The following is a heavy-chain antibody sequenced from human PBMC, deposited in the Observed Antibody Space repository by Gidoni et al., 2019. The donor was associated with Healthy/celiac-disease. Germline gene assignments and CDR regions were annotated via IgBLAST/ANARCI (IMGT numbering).Heavy chain of an antibody. D-gene: IGHD3-3*01. CDR3: ARGPSTYYDFWSGYWV. Sequence: QVQLQQWGAGLLKPSETLSLTCAVYGGSFSCYYWSWIRQPPGKGLEWIGEINHSGSTNYNPSLKSRVTISVDTSKNQFALKLSSVTAADTAVYYCARGPSTYYDFWSGYWVWGQGTLVTVSS. CDR1: GGSFSCYY. CDR2: INHSGST. V-gene: IGHV4-34*01. J-gene: IGHJ4*02.